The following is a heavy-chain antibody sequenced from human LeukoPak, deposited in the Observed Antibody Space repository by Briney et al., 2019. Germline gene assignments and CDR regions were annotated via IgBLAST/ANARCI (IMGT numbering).Heavy chain of an antibody. D-gene: IGHD6-6*01. CDR3: ARGGAARPDY. Sequence: PGGSLRLSCAAFGITFSSYGMDWVRQAPGKGLEWISYISSNSGTVNYADSVKGRFTISRDNAKNSLYLQINGLRAEDTAVYYCARGGAARPDYWGQGTLVTVSS. CDR2: ISSNSGTV. J-gene: IGHJ4*02. CDR1: GITFSSYG. V-gene: IGHV3-48*01.